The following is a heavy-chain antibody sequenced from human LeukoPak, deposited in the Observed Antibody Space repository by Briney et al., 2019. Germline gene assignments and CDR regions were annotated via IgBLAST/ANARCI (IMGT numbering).Heavy chain of an antibody. CDR3: ARRRRWLQSVLDY. D-gene: IGHD5-24*01. J-gene: IGHJ4*02. Sequence: GESLKISFKGSGYSFTSYWIGWVRPMPGKGLEWMGINYPGDSDTRYSPSFQGQVTIPADKSISTAYLQWSSLKASDTAMYYCARRRRWLQSVLDYWGQGTLVTVSS. CDR1: GYSFTSYW. V-gene: IGHV5-51*01. CDR2: NYPGDSDT.